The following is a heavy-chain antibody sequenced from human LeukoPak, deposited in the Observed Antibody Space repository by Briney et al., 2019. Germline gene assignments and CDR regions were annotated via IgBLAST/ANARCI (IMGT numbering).Heavy chain of an antibody. D-gene: IGHD5-12*01. CDR3: ARGDRGYSGQTTYYMDV. Sequence: SETLSLTCAVYGGSFSGYYWSWIRQPPGKGLEWIGEINHSGSTNYNPSLKSRVTISVDTSKNQFSLTLSSVTAADTAVYYCARGDRGYSGQTTYYMDVWGKGTTVTVSS. J-gene: IGHJ6*03. CDR1: GGSFSGYY. CDR2: INHSGST. V-gene: IGHV4-34*01.